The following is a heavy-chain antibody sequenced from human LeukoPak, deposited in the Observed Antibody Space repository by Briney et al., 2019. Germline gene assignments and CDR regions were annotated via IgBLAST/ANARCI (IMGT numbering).Heavy chain of an antibody. CDR3: ARDEQGGTTGGLGY. CDR2: INPNSGGT. V-gene: IGHV1-2*06. CDR1: GYTFTGYY. Sequence: GASVKVSCKASGYTFTGYYRHWVRQAPGQVLEWMGRINPNSGGTNYAQKFQGRVTMTRDTSINTAYLELNSLRSDDTAIYYCARDEQGGTTGGLGYWGQGTLVTVSS. D-gene: IGHD4-17*01. J-gene: IGHJ4*02.